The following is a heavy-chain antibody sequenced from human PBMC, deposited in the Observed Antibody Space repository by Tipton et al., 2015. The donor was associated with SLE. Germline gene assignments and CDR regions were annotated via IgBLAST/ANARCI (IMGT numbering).Heavy chain of an antibody. CDR3: ARREIGSGWYGPIDY. Sequence: TLSLTCTVSGGSISSTGHYWGWIRQPPGKGLEWIGSIYYSGSTYYNPSLQSRFPISADTSKNHFSLRLSSVTAADTAVYYCARREIGSGWYGPIDYWGQGTLVSVSS. J-gene: IGHJ4*02. V-gene: IGHV4-39*01. CDR2: IYYSGST. D-gene: IGHD6-19*01. CDR1: GGSISSTGHY.